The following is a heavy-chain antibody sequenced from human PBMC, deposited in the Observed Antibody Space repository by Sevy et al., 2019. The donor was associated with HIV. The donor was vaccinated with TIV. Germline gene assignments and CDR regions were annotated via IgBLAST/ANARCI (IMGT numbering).Heavy chain of an antibody. CDR3: ARGRGADNLVDS. Sequence: SETLSLTCAIYGGSFSGYYWNWIRQPPGKGLEWIGEINHSGTTNYNPSFKSRVTISRDTSKNQFSLKWSSVTAADTAVYYCARGRGADNLVDSWGQGTLVTVSS. CDR2: INHSGTT. CDR1: GGSFSGYY. J-gene: IGHJ4*02. D-gene: IGHD1-26*01. V-gene: IGHV4-34*01.